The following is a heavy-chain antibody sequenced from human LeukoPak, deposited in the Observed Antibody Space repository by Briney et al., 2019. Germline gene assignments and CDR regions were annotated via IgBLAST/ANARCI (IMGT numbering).Heavy chain of an antibody. Sequence: PGESLRLSCAASGFTFSSSAVHWVRQASGMGLEWVANIRSKANNYATVYAASVKGRFTVFRDDSKNTAYLQMNSLETQDTAVYYCTRAESSGWPHFDYWGQGTLVTVSS. CDR1: GFTFSSSA. CDR2: IRSKANNYAT. D-gene: IGHD6-19*01. J-gene: IGHJ4*02. CDR3: TRAESSGWPHFDY. V-gene: IGHV3-73*01.